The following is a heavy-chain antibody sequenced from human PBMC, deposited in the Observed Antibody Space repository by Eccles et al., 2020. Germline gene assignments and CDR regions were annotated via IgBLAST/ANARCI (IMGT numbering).Heavy chain of an antibody. Sequence: GRFTISRDNAKNSLYLQMNSLRAEDTAVYYCARDGLRPYFDYWGQGTLVT. V-gene: IGHV3-11*06. J-gene: IGHJ4*02. CDR3: ARDGLRPYFDY.